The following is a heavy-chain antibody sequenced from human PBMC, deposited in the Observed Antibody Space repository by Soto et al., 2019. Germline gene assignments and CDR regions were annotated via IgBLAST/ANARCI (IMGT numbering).Heavy chain of an antibody. J-gene: IGHJ4*02. CDR3: ADTPRY. CDR1: GYTFTSYY. V-gene: IGHV1-46*01. CDR2: IHPSDGST. D-gene: IGHD2-15*01. Sequence: ASVKVSCKASGYTFTSYYMHWVRQAPGQGLEWMGIIHPSDGSTDYSPSLKSRVTMSIDTSQNQVSLKLTSVTTADTAVYYCADTPRYWGQGTLVTVSS.